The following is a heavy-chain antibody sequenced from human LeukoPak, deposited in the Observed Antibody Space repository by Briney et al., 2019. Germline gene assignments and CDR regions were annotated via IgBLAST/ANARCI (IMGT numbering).Heavy chain of an antibody. Sequence: PGGSLRLSCVASGFTFSTYSMNWVRQAPGKGLEWVSSFSRSSSYIYYADSVKGRFTISRDNAKNSLYLQMNSLRAEDTAVYYCARGPGYCSGGGCHQNYFDYWGQGTLVTVSS. D-gene: IGHD2-15*01. V-gene: IGHV3-21*01. CDR2: FSRSSSYI. CDR1: GFTFSTYS. CDR3: ARGPGYCSGGGCHQNYFDY. J-gene: IGHJ4*02.